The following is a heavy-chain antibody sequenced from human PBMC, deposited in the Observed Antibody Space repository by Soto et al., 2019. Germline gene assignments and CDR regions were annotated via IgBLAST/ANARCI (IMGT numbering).Heavy chain of an antibody. CDR1: GHTLSHYG. V-gene: IGHV1-69*13. Sequence: SVKVSCKASGHTLSHYGVSWVRQVPGKGLEWMGGTTAILGTRDYAQKFQGRMTITSDESTTTSYMELNSLTSDDTAVYYCAAGDSSDTGDHWGQGTLVTVSS. CDR3: AAGDSSDTGDH. D-gene: IGHD5-18*01. CDR2: TTAILGTR. J-gene: IGHJ4*02.